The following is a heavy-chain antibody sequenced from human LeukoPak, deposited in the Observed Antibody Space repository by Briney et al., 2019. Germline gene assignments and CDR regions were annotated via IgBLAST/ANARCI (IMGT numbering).Heavy chain of an antibody. CDR2: HNPSGKI. J-gene: IGHJ4*02. D-gene: IGHD4-17*01. CDR3: ARGRPSGDFFDY. Sequence: NPSETLSLTCSVSGDSISRNSHYWCWIRQSAGKGLEWIGCHNPSGKIDYNPSLKSRLTMSLDPSENKLSLKLTSVTAADTARYYCARGRPSGDFFDYWGQGALVTVSS. CDR1: GDSISRNSHY. V-gene: IGHV4-61*02.